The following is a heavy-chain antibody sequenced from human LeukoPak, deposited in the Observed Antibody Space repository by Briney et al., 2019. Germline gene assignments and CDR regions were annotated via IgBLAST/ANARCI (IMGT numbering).Heavy chain of an antibody. CDR2: ISGSGGST. D-gene: IGHD3-16*02. CDR1: GFTFSSYA. CDR3: GKDLMITFGGVIVIPGGDY. Sequence: GGSLRLSCAASGFTFSSYAMSWVRQAPGKGLEWVSAISGSGGSTYYADSVKGRFTISRDNSKNTLYLQMNSLRAEDTAVYYCGKDLMITFGGVIVIPGGDYWGQGTLVTVSS. V-gene: IGHV3-23*01. J-gene: IGHJ4*02.